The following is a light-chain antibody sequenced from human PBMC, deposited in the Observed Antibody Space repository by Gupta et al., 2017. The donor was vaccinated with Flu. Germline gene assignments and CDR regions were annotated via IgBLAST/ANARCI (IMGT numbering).Light chain of an antibody. CDR1: SSNVGADFD. V-gene: IGLV1-40*01. Sequence: VIIACTGRSSNVGADFDVHWYQQSPGTTPKLLIFDNNNRPSGVPDRFSGSRSGTSASLAITGLQAEDEADYYCQSYDSSRTAWVFGGGTKLTVL. J-gene: IGLJ3*02. CDR3: QSYDSSRTAWV. CDR2: DNN.